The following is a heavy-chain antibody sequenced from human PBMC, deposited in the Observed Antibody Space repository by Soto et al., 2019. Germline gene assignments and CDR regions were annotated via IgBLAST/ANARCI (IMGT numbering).Heavy chain of an antibody. J-gene: IGHJ4*02. CDR3: ARDRTAY. Sequence: GGSLRLSCAASGFTFSSYAMSWVRQAPGKGLEWVAVISYDGSNKYYADSVKGRFTISRDNSKNTLYLQMNSLRAEDTAVYYCARDRTAYWGQGTLVTVSS. CDR1: GFTFSSYA. CDR2: ISYDGSNK. D-gene: IGHD1-1*01. V-gene: IGHV3-30-3*01.